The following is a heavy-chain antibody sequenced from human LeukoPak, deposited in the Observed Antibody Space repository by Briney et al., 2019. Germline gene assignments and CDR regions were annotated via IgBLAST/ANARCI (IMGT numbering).Heavy chain of an antibody. CDR1: GFTFDDYA. CDR3: ARRVSGWYGAPFDP. V-gene: IGHV3-23*01. D-gene: IGHD6-19*01. Sequence: GGSLRLSCIASGFTFDDYAMHWVRQAPGKGLEWVSSISGTGGSTYSTDSVKGRFTISRDNSKNTVYLQMNSLRGDDTAVYYCARRVSGWYGAPFDPWGQGILVTVSS. J-gene: IGHJ5*02. CDR2: ISGTGGST.